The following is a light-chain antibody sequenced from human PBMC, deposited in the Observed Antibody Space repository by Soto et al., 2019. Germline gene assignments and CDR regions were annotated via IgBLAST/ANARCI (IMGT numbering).Light chain of an antibody. V-gene: IGLV2-18*02. CDR2: DVT. J-gene: IGLJ1*01. CDR3: CSYTTIDTYV. CDR1: SSDVGSYDR. Sequence: QSVLTQPPSVSGSPGQSVTISCTGTSSDVGSYDRVSWYQQPPGTAPKLIVYDVTHRPSGVPDRFSGSKSGNTASLTISGLQAEDEADYYCCSYTTIDTYVFGTGTKVPVL.